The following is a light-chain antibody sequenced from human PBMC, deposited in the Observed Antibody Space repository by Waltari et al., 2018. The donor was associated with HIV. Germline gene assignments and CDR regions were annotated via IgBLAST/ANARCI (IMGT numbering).Light chain of an antibody. CDR3: QAWDSNHYV. V-gene: IGLV3-1*01. CDR2: QDS. CDR1: KLGNRF. Sequence: DLSQPASVSVSPGQTATVPCSGDKLGNRFVCWYRQESGQSPELSIYQDSRRPSGVSDRFSGAAYGGKATLTIRETQYVDEGYYYCQAWDSNHYVFGSGTRVTVL. J-gene: IGLJ1*01.